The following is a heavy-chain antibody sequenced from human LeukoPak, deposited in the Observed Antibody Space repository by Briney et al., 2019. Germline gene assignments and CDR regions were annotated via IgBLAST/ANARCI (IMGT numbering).Heavy chain of an antibody. V-gene: IGHV4-34*01. CDR1: GGSFSGYY. D-gene: IGHD1-1*01. CDR3: ARLDGRYYYYYYMDV. CDR2: INHSGST. J-gene: IGHJ6*03. Sequence: SETLSLTCAVYGGSFSGYYWSWIRQPPGKGLEWIGEINHSGSTNYNPSLKSRVTISVDTSKNQFSLKLSSVTAADTAVYYCARLDGRYYYYYYMDVWGKGTTVTVSS.